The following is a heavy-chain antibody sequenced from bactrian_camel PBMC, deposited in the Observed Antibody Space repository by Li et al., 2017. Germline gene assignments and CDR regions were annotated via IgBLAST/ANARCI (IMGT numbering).Heavy chain of an antibody. D-gene: IGHD6*01. CDR3: AKDLSPSVGGWNLDY. Sequence: HVQLVESGGGSVQAGGSLRLSCAARGFNSNNCATDWYRQAPGKEREFVSRIYTDGTTTYADSVKGRFTISRDNAKNTLYLDLLSLRTEDTATYYCAKDLSPSVGGWNLDYWGQGTQVTVS. CDR2: IYTDGTT. J-gene: IGHJ4*01. V-gene: IGHV3S53*01. CDR1: GFNSNNCA.